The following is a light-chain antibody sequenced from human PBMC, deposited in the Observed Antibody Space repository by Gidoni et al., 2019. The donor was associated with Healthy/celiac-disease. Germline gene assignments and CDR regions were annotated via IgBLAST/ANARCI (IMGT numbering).Light chain of an antibody. CDR3: SSYTTSSTRV. CDR2: EVS. V-gene: IGLV2-14*01. J-gene: IGLJ1*01. Sequence: QSALTQPASVSGSPGQSITISCTGTSGDVGGYNYVSWYQHHPGKAPKLMIYEVSNRPSGVSNRFSGSKSGNTASLTISGLQAEDEADYYCSSYTTSSTRVFGTGTKVNVL. CDR1: SGDVGGYNY.